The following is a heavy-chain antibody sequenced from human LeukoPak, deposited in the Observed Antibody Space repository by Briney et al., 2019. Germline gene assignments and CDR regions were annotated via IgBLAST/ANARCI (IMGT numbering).Heavy chain of an antibody. Sequence: SVKVSCKASGGTFSSYAISWVRQAPGQGLEWMGRIIPILGIANYAQKFQGRVTITADKSTSTAYMELSSLRSEDTAVYYCASPTYYYDSSGHGGIDDAFDIWGQGTMVTVSS. J-gene: IGHJ3*02. V-gene: IGHV1-69*04. D-gene: IGHD3-22*01. CDR2: IIPILGIA. CDR3: ASPTYYYDSSGHGGIDDAFDI. CDR1: GGTFSSYA.